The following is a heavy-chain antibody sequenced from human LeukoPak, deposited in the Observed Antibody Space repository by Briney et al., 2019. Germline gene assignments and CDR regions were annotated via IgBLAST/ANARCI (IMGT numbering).Heavy chain of an antibody. CDR2: VSDSGDAT. D-gene: IGHD2-2*01. Sequence: PGGSLRLSCAASGFTFRSYAMSWVRQPPGKGLEWVSAVSDSGDATRYADSVKGRFTISRDNAKNSLYLQMNSLRAEDTAVYYCARDLSGGYCSSTSCSNWGQGTLVTVSS. J-gene: IGHJ4*02. CDR1: GFTFRSYA. V-gene: IGHV3-23*01. CDR3: ARDLSGGYCSSTSCSN.